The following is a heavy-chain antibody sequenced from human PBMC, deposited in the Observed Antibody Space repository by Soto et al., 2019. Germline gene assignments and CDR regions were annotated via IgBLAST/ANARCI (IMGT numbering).Heavy chain of an antibody. D-gene: IGHD3-16*01. CDR3: ARDVPLNYYDGTFSYYALDV. CDR2: IIPFFKGT. CDR1: GGAFSGHA. V-gene: IGHV1-69*13. J-gene: IGHJ6*02. Sequence: PSVKVSCKASGGAFSGHAISWLRQAPGQGLEWMGGIIPFFKGTNYAQKFQGRVTITADDSTSTAYMDLYSLRSEDTAVYYCARDVPLNYYDGTFSYYALDVWGQGTTVTVSS.